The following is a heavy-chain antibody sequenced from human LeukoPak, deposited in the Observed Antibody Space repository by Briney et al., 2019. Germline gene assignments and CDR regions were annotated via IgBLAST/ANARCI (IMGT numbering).Heavy chain of an antibody. CDR3: ARDNIKDY. Sequence: AGGSLRLSCAASGSTFSTYTLHWVRQAPGKGLEWVAVISYDGSNKYYADSVKGRFTISRDNSKNTLYLQMNSLRAEDTAVYYCARDNIKDYWGQGTLVTVSS. D-gene: IGHD1-14*01. J-gene: IGHJ4*02. CDR2: ISYDGSNK. V-gene: IGHV3-30-3*01. CDR1: GSTFSTYT.